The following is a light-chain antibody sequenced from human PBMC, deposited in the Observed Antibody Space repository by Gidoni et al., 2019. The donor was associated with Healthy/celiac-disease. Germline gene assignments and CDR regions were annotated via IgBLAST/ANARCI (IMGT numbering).Light chain of an antibody. CDR1: QSVLYSSNNKNY. Sequence: DIVMTQSPDSLDVSLGERATINCKSSQSVLYSSNNKNYLAWYQQKPGQPPKMLISWASTREAGFPDRFSGSGSVTDFTLTISSLQAEDVAVYYCQQYYSTPWTFGQGTKVEIK. J-gene: IGKJ1*01. CDR3: QQYYSTPWT. V-gene: IGKV4-1*01. CDR2: WAS.